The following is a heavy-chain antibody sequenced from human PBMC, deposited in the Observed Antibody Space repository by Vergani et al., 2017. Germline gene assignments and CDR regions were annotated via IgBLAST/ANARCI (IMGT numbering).Heavy chain of an antibody. V-gene: IGHV3-48*04. CDR1: GFTFSSYG. Sequence: VQLVESGGGVVQPGRSLRLSCAASGFTFSSYGMHWVRQAPGKGLEWVSYISSSGSTIYYADSVKGRFTISRDNAKNSLYLKMNSLRAEDTAVYYCARDNYYDSSGYFGYWGQGTLVTVSS. J-gene: IGHJ4*02. CDR2: ISSSGSTI. CDR3: ARDNYYDSSGYFGY. D-gene: IGHD3-22*01.